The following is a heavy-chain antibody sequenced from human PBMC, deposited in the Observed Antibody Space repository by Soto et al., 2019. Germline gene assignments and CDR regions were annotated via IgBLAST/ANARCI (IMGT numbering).Heavy chain of an antibody. Sequence: PGESLKISCKGSGYSFTSYWIGWVRQMPGKGLEWMGIIYPGDSDTRYSPSFQGQVTISADKSISTAYLQWSSLKASDTAMYYCARTDFWSGSSESYYYGMDVWGQGTTVTVSS. D-gene: IGHD3-3*01. CDR2: IYPGDSDT. CDR1: GYSFTSYW. V-gene: IGHV5-51*01. CDR3: ARTDFWSGSSESYYYGMDV. J-gene: IGHJ6*02.